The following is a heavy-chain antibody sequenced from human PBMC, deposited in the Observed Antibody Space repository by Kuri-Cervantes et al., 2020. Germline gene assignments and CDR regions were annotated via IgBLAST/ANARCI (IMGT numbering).Heavy chain of an antibody. V-gene: IGHV3-66*01. CDR2: IYSGGST. J-gene: IGHJ4*02. Sequence: GESLKISCAASGFTFDDYAMHWVRQAPGKGLEWVSVIYSGGSTYYADSVKGRFTIPRDNSKNTLYLQMNSLRAEDTAVYYCARGGPMYYCGSVLDYWGQGTLVTVSS. CDR1: GFTFDDYA. D-gene: IGHD3-10*01. CDR3: ARGGPMYYCGSVLDY.